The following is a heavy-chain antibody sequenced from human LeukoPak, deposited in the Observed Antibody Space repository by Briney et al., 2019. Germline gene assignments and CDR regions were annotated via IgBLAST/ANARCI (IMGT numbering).Heavy chain of an antibody. J-gene: IGHJ4*02. Sequence: KPSETLSLTCTVSGGSISNSYWSWIRQPPGKGLEWIGYIYYSGDTNYNPSLKSRVTISLDTSKNQFSLKLTSVTAADTAMYYCARRKAKTPNYFDYWGQGALVTVSS. CDR3: ARRKAKTPNYFDY. CDR1: GGSISNSY. CDR2: IYYSGDT. V-gene: IGHV4-59*08.